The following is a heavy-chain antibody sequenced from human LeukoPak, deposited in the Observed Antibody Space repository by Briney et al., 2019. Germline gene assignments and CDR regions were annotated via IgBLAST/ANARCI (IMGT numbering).Heavy chain of an antibody. D-gene: IGHD3-10*01. CDR3: ARGTRGLLWFGEYYFDY. Sequence: KPSQTLSLTCTVSGGSISSGLYYWNWIRQPAGKGLEWIGRIYSSVTTYNPSLKSRVTISVDTSKNQFSLKLSSVTAADTAVYYCARGTRGLLWFGEYYFDYWGQGTLVTVSS. J-gene: IGHJ4*02. V-gene: IGHV4-61*02. CDR2: IYSSVTT. CDR1: GGSISSGLYY.